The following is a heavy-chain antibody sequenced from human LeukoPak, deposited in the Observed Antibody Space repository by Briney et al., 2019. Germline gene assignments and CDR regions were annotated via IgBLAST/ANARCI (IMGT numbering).Heavy chain of an antibody. CDR3: ARTAAGSFLWDY. CDR1: GGSFSGYY. CDR2: IYHSGST. V-gene: IGHV4-34*01. D-gene: IGHD6-13*01. J-gene: IGHJ4*02. Sequence: SETLSLTCAVYGGSFSGYYWSWIRQPPGKGLEWIGSIYHSGSTYYNPSLKSRVTISVDTSKNQFSLKLSSVTAADTAVYYCARTAAGSFLWDYWGQGTLVTVSS.